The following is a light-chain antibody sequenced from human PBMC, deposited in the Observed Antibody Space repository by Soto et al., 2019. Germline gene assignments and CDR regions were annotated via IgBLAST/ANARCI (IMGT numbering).Light chain of an antibody. CDR2: GVS. V-gene: IGKV3-15*01. J-gene: IGKJ1*01. CDR1: QSIGSN. CDR3: QQYTAWPLT. Sequence: IVMTRSPATPGVSPGGRATLSCRASQSIGSNLAWYQQKPGQAPRLLIYGVSTRATGIPARFSGSGSGTDFTLTISRLEPEDFAVYYCQQYTAWPLTFGQGTKVDI.